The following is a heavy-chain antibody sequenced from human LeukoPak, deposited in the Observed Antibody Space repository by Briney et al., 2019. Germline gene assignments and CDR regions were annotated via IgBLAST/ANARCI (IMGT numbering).Heavy chain of an antibody. V-gene: IGHV4-59*01. Sequence: SETLSLPCTVSGGSISTYYWSWIRQPPGKGLEWIGYIYYSGSTNYNPSLKSRVTILVDTSKNQFSLRLSSVTAADTAVYYCAREGTIAAPRGYNWFDPWGQGTLVTVSS. CDR3: AREGTIAAPRGYNWFDP. CDR1: GGSISTYY. D-gene: IGHD6-6*01. J-gene: IGHJ5*02. CDR2: IYYSGST.